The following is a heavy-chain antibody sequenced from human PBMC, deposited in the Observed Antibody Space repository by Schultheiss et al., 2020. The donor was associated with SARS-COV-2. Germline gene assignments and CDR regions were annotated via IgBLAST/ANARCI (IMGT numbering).Heavy chain of an antibody. Sequence: SETLSLTCAVYGGSFSGYYWSWIRQPPGKGLEWIGEINHSGSTNYNPSLKSRVTISVDTSKNQFSLNLRSVTAADTAVYYCATQTYYYDTRGYYFSLYYFHYWGQGTLVTVSS. CDR2: INHSGST. V-gene: IGHV4-34*01. CDR3: ATQTYYYDTRGYYFSLYYFHY. CDR1: GGSFSGYY. J-gene: IGHJ4*02. D-gene: IGHD3-22*01.